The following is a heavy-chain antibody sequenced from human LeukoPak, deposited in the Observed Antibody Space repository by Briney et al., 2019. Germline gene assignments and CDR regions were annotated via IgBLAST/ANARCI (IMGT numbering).Heavy chain of an antibody. CDR1: GGTFSSYA. V-gene: IGHV1-69*05. CDR2: IIPIFGTA. J-gene: IGHJ4*02. CDR3: ARPQYSSGWYSVDY. Sequence: ASVKVSCKASGGTFSSYAISWVRQAPGQGLEWMGRIIPIFGTANYAQKFQGRVTITTDESTSTAYMELSSLRSEDTAVYYCARPQYSSGWYSVDYWGQGTLVTVSS. D-gene: IGHD6-19*01.